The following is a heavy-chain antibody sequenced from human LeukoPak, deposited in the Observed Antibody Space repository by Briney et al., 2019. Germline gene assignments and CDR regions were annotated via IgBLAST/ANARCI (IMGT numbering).Heavy chain of an antibody. J-gene: IGHJ4*02. Sequence: ASVKVSCKASGYTFTGYYMHWVRQAPGQGLEWMGWINPNSGGTNYAQRFQGRVTMTWDTSISTAYMDLNSLRSDDTAVYYCARAGPFYTGNYLGYWGQGTLVTVSS. D-gene: IGHD1-26*01. V-gene: IGHV1-2*02. CDR2: INPNSGGT. CDR1: GYTFTGYY. CDR3: ARAGPFYTGNYLGY.